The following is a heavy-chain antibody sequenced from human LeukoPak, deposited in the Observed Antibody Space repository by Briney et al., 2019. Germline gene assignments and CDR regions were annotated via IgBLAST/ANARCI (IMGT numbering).Heavy chain of an antibody. CDR2: IYHSGST. CDR1: GYSISSGYY. J-gene: IGHJ4*02. Sequence: SETLSLTCTVSGYSISSGYYWGWIRQPPGKGLEWIGNIYHSGSTYYNPSLKSRVTISVDTSKNQFSLKLSSVTAADTAVYYCARGSGYVYYWGQGTLVTVSS. V-gene: IGHV4-38-2*02. CDR3: ARGSGYVYY. D-gene: IGHD5-12*01.